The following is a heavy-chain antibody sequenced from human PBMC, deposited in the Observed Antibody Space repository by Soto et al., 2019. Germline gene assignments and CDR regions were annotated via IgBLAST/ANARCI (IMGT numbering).Heavy chain of an antibody. CDR2: INSNSGGT. J-gene: IGHJ3*02. D-gene: IGHD2-15*01. Sequence: ASVKVSCKASGYTFTGYYMHWVRQAPGQGLEWMGWINSNSGGTNYAQKFQGRVTMTRDTSISTAYMELSRLRSDDTAVYYCASSGGSYIDAFDIWGQGTMVTVSS. V-gene: IGHV1-2*02. CDR1: GYTFTGYY. CDR3: ASSGGSYIDAFDI.